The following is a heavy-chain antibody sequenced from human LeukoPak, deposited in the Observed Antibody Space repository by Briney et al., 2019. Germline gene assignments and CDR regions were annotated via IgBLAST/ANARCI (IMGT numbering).Heavy chain of an antibody. D-gene: IGHD6-6*01. Sequence: GASVKVSCKASGYTFTSYDINWVRQATGQGLEWMGWMNPNSGSTGYAQKFQGRVTMTRNTSISTAYMELSSLRSEDTAVYYCARVRRIAARNFDYWGQGTLVTVSS. CDR1: GYTFTSYD. V-gene: IGHV1-8*01. CDR3: ARVRRIAARNFDY. CDR2: MNPNSGST. J-gene: IGHJ4*02.